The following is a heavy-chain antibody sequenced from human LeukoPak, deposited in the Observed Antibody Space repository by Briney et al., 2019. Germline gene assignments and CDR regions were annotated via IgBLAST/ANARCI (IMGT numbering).Heavy chain of an antibody. CDR3: AREGVVEYSSSRSRFFSFDI. CDR1: GFTFSSYS. Sequence: GGSLRLSRAASGFTFSSYSMNWVRQAPGKGLEGASYISSSSSTIYYADYVKGRFTISRDNAKNSLYLQMNSLRAEDTAVYYCAREGVVEYSSSRSRFFSFDIWGQGTMVTVSS. D-gene: IGHD6-6*01. J-gene: IGHJ3*02. CDR2: ISSSSSTI. V-gene: IGHV3-48*01.